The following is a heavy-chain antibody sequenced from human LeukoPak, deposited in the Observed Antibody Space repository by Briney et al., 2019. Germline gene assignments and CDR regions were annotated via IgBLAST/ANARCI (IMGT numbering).Heavy chain of an antibody. CDR3: AKNGPWTSYYFDY. CDR1: GFTFSSYG. J-gene: IGHJ4*02. Sequence: GGSLRPSCAASGFTFSSYGLHWVRQAPGKGLEWVAVIWYDGSNKYYADSVKGRFTISRDNSKNTLYLQMNSLRAEDTAVYYCAKNGPWTSYYFDYWGQGTLVTVSS. V-gene: IGHV3-33*06. CDR2: IWYDGSNK. D-gene: IGHD3-10*01.